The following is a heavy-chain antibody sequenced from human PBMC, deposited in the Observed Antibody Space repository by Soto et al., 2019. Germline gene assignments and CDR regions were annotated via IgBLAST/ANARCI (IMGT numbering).Heavy chain of an antibody. CDR2: MNPNSGNT. V-gene: IGHV1-8*01. CDR1: GYTFTSYD. D-gene: IGHD1-26*01. J-gene: IGHJ6*02. Sequence: QVQLVQSGAEVKKPGASVKVSCKASGYTFTSYDINWVRQATGQGLEWMGWMNPNSGNTGYAQKFQGRVTMTRNTSISTAYMELSSLRSEDTAVYYCARAERGVIVGAPGRYYYYGMDVWGQGTTVTVSS. CDR3: ARAERGVIVGAPGRYYYYGMDV.